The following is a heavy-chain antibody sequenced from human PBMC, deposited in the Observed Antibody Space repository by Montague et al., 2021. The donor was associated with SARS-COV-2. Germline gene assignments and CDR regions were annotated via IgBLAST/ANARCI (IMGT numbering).Heavy chain of an antibody. CDR1: GGSVTSGDYY. V-gene: IGHV4-61*08. D-gene: IGHD2-2*01. Sequence: SETLFLTCTVSGGSVTSGDYYWTWIRQPPGKGLEWIGYIYNTGRTNYXPSLKSRVTISMDTSKNQFSLKVDSVSAADTAVYYCATEMPAYDVFDIWGQGTMVTVSS. J-gene: IGHJ3*02. CDR3: ATEMPAYDVFDI. CDR2: IYNTGRT.